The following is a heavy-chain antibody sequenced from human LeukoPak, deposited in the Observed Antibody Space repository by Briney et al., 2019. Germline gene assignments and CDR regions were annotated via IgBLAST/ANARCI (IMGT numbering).Heavy chain of an antibody. CDR2: ISYSGSA. CDR1: GGSISSYY. Sequence: SETLSLTCTVSGGSISSYYWSWIRQPPGEGLEWIGYISYSGSANYSPSLRSRVTISVDTSKNQFSLKLSSVTAADTAVYYCAGDNIVVDYFDYWGQGTLVTVSS. CDR3: AGDNIVVDYFDY. J-gene: IGHJ4*02. D-gene: IGHD2-15*01. V-gene: IGHV4-59*01.